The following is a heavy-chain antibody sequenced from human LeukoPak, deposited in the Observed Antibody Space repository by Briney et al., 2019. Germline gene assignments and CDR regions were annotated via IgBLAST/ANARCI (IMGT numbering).Heavy chain of an antibody. J-gene: IGHJ4*02. CDR3: ASTFYGDSPPY. V-gene: IGHV3-66*01. CDR2: IYSGGST. D-gene: IGHD4-17*01. CDR1: GFTVSSNY. Sequence: GGSLRLSCAASGFTVSSNYMSWVRQAPGKGLEWVSVIYSGGSTYYADSVKGRFTISKDNSKNTLYLQMNSLRAEDTAVYYCASTFYGDSPPYWGQGTLVTVSS.